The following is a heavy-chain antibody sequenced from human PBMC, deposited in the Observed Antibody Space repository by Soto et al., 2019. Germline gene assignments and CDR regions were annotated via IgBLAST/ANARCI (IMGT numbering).Heavy chain of an antibody. CDR1: DGSISNFY. J-gene: IGHJ4*02. CDR2: ISSSGNT. Sequence: KTSETLSLTCTVSDGSISNFYWIWIRQPPGKGLEWIGYISSSGNTNYNPSLKSRVSISVDTSKNQFSLNLTSVTAADTGVYYCARAPMVLTRSYFDSWGQGTPVTVSS. V-gene: IGHV4-59*01. D-gene: IGHD3-22*01. CDR3: ARAPMVLTRSYFDS.